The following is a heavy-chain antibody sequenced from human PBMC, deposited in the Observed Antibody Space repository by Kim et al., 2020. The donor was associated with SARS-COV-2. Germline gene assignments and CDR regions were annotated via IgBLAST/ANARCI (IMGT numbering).Heavy chain of an antibody. J-gene: IGHJ4*02. CDR1: GFTFSSYA. Sequence: GGSLRLSCAASGFTFSSYAMSWVRQAPGKGLEWVSAISGSGGSTYYADSVKGRFTISRDNSKNTLYLQMNSLRAEDTAVYYCAKDRGSYYEGHGFDYWGQGTLVTVSS. CDR2: ISGSGGST. D-gene: IGHD1-26*01. CDR3: AKDRGSYYEGHGFDY. V-gene: IGHV3-23*01.